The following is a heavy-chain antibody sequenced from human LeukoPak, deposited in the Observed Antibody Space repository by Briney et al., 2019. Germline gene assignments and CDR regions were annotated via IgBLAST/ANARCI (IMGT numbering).Heavy chain of an antibody. CDR3: VKGGSSSSWYTWLDP. D-gene: IGHD6-13*01. Sequence: PGGSLRLSCSASAFTFNNFPMYWVRQPPGKGLGYVSLISSNGGSTYYADSVKGRFTISRDNSKNTLYLQMSSLRAEDTAVYYCVKGGSSSSWYTWLDPWGQGALVTVSS. J-gene: IGHJ5*02. CDR1: AFTFNNFP. CDR2: ISSNGGST. V-gene: IGHV3-64D*06.